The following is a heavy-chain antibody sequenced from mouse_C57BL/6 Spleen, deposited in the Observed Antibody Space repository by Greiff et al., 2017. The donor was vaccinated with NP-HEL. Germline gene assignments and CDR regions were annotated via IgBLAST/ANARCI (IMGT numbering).Heavy chain of an antibody. CDR3: ARLVPYHGNPQGYFDY. V-gene: IGHV1-81*01. J-gene: IGHJ2*01. D-gene: IGHD2-10*01. Sequence: QVQLQQSGAELARPGASVKLSCKASGYTFTSYGISWVKQRTGQGLEWIGEIYPRSGNTYYNEKFKGKATLTADKSSSTAYMELRSLTSEDSAVYFCARLVPYHGNPQGYFDYWGQGTTLTVSS. CDR2: IYPRSGNT. CDR1: GYTFTSYG.